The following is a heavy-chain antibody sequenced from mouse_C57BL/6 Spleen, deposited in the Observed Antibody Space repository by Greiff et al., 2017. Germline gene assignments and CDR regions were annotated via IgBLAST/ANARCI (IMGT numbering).Heavy chain of an antibody. CDR1: GYTFTSYW. J-gene: IGHJ4*01. CDR2: IYPGSGST. Sequence: VQLQQPGAELVKPWASVKMSCKASGYTFTSYWITWVQQRPGQGLEWIGDIYPGSGSTNYTEKFKSKATLTVDTSSRTDDMQHSSLTSEDSAVYYYARGDYGSSNEALYAMDDWGKGTSVTVSS. V-gene: IGHV1-55*01. D-gene: IGHD1-1*01. CDR3: ARGDYGSSNEALYAMDD.